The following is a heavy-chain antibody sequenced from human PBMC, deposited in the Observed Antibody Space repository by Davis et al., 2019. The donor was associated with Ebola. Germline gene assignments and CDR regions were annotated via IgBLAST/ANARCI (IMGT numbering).Heavy chain of an antibody. CDR1: GYTFSSYD. J-gene: IGHJ4*02. V-gene: IGHV1-8*01. CDR2: MNPDSDNT. Sequence: ASVKVSCKASGYTFSSYDINWVRQATGQGLEWMGWMNPDSDNTGYAQKFQGRVPMTRNTSINTAYMELSSLRSEDTAVYYCASGGDYFDYWGQGTLVTVSS. D-gene: IGHD3-16*01. CDR3: ASGGDYFDY.